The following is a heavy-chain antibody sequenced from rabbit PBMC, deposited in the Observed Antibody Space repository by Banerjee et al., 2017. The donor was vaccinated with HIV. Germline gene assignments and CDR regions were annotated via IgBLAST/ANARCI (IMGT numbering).Heavy chain of an antibody. V-gene: IGHV1S40*01. D-gene: IGHD6-1*01. CDR1: GFTISNNYY. CDR3: ARDGAGYAGYGYAHL. J-gene: IGHJ3*01. Sequence: LTLTCTASGFTISNNYYMCWVRQAPGKGLEWIACINTSSGSTYYASWAKGRFTISKTSSTTVTLQMTSLTAADTATYFCARDGAGYAGYGYAHLWGQGTLVTVS. CDR2: INTSSGST.